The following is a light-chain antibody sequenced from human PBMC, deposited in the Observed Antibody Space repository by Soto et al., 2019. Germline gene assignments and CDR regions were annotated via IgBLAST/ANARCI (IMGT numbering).Light chain of an antibody. V-gene: IGLV4-69*01. CDR3: QSLGTGIQV. CDR1: SGYSTYA. CDR2: INYDGTH. J-gene: IGLJ3*02. Sequence: QLVLTQSPSASASLGASVKLTCTLSSGYSTYAIAWHQQQSEKGPRFLMKINYDGTHSKGDGFFDRFSGSSSGAERHLTISSLQSEDEADYYCQSLGTGIQVFGEGTKLTVL.